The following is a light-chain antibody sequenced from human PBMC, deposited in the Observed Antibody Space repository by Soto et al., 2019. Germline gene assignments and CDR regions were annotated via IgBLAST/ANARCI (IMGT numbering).Light chain of an antibody. CDR2: DVS. J-gene: IGLJ1*01. Sequence: QSVLTQPRSVSGSPGQSVAISCTGTSSDVGGYNYVSWYQQHPGKAPKLLIYDVSKRPSGVPDRFSGSKSGNTASLTISGLQAEDEADYYCCSYACSPTPLVFGTGTKATVL. CDR3: CSYACSPTPLV. CDR1: SSDVGGYNY. V-gene: IGLV2-11*01.